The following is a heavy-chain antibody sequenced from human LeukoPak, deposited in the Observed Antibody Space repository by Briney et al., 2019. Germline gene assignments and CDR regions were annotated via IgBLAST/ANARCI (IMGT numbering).Heavy chain of an antibody. V-gene: IGHV4-34*01. CDR1: GGSISSYY. CDR2: INHSGST. D-gene: IGHD4-17*01. CDR3: ATIRTVTGNDY. J-gene: IGHJ4*02. Sequence: ASETLSLTCTVSGGSISSYYWSWIRQPPGKGLEWIGEINHSGSTNYNPSLKSRVTISVDTSKNQFSLKLSSVTAADTAVYYCATIRTVTGNDYWGQGTLVTVSS.